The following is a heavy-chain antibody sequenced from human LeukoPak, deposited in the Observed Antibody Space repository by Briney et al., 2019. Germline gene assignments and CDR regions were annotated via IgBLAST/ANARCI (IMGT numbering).Heavy chain of an antibody. CDR2: ISGSGGST. J-gene: IGHJ6*02. V-gene: IGHV3-23*01. CDR3: AKDLGYCSSTSCHYCYGMDV. CDR1: GFSFSSYA. Sequence: GGSLRLSCAASGFSFSSYAMSWVRQAPGKGLEWVSAISGSGGSTYYADSVKGRFTISRDNSKNTLYLQMNSLRAEDTAVYYCAKDLGYCSSTSCHYCYGMDVWGQGTTVTVSS. D-gene: IGHD2-2*01.